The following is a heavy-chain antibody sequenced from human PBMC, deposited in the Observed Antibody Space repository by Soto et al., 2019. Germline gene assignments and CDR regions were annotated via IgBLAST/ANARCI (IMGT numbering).Heavy chain of an antibody. CDR2: IIPIFGTA. Sequence: ASVKVSCKASGGTFSSYAISWVRQAPGQGLEWMGGIIPIFGTANYAQKFQGRVTITADESTSTAYMELSSLRSEDTAVYYCARSGGGVIRDYYYYGMDVCGQGTTVTVSS. CDR1: GGTFSSYA. CDR3: ARSGGGVIRDYYYYGMDV. J-gene: IGHJ6*02. D-gene: IGHD2-21*01. V-gene: IGHV1-69*13.